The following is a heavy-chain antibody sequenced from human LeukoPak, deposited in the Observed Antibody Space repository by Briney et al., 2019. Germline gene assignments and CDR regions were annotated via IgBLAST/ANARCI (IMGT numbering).Heavy chain of an antibody. V-gene: IGHV1-46*01. J-gene: IGHJ5*02. CDR2: INPSGGST. Sequence: GASVKVSCKASGYTFTSYYMHWVRQAPGQGLEWMGIINPSGGSTSYAQKFQGRVTMTRDTSISTAYMELSRLRSDDTAVYYCARDRAYYDFWSDGVEPDWFDPWGQGTLVTVSS. CDR1: GYTFTSYY. D-gene: IGHD3-3*01. CDR3: ARDRAYYDFWSDGVEPDWFDP.